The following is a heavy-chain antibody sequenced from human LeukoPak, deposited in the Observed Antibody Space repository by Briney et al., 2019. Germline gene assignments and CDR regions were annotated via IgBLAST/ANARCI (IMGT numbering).Heavy chain of an antibody. CDR3: ARDGEGGGYYYTFDY. J-gene: IGHJ4*02. CDR2: IIPIFGTA. CDR1: GGTFSSYA. Sequence: GASVKVSCKASGGTFSSYAIIWVRQAPGQGLEWMGGIIPIFGTANYAQKFQGRVTITTDESTSTAYMELSSLRSEDTAVYYCARDGEGGGYYYTFDYWGQGTLVTVSS. V-gene: IGHV1-69*05. D-gene: IGHD3-3*01.